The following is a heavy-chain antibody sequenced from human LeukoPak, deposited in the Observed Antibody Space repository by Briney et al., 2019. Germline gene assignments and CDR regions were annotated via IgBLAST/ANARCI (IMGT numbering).Heavy chain of an antibody. CDR1: GFTFSSYA. D-gene: IGHD5-18*01. J-gene: IGHJ4*02. V-gene: IGHV3-23*01. Sequence: GGSLRLSCAASGFTFSSYAMSWVRQAPGKGLEWVSAISGSGGSTYYADSVKGRFTISRDNAKNSLYLQMNSLRAEDTAVYYCARDLGGYSYGHEGDFDYWGQGTLVTVSS. CDR2: ISGSGGST. CDR3: ARDLGGYSYGHEGDFDY.